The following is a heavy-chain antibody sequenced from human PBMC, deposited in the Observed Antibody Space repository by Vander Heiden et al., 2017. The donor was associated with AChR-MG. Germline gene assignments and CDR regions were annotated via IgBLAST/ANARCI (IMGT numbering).Heavy chain of an antibody. Sequence: QVQLVQSGAEVKKPGASVKVSCKASGYTFTSYDINWVRQATGQGLEWMGWMNPNSGNTGYAQKVQGRVTMTRNTSISTAYMELSSLRSEDTAVYYCARALTMVRGVIVGYWGQGTLVTVSS. CDR1: GYTFTSYD. D-gene: IGHD3-10*01. CDR2: MNPNSGNT. V-gene: IGHV1-8*01. J-gene: IGHJ4*02. CDR3: ARALTMVRGVIVGY.